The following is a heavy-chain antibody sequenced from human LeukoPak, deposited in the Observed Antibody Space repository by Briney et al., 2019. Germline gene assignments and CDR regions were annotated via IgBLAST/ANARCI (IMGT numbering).Heavy chain of an antibody. D-gene: IGHD6-19*01. CDR3: AKDQGDSSGWYKRYFLH. Sequence: PGGSLRLSCAASGFTFSSYAMSWVRQAPGKGLEWVSAISGSGGSTYYADSVKGRFTISRDNSKNTLYLQMNSLRAEDTAVYYCAKDQGDSSGWYKRYFLHWGQGTLVTVSS. J-gene: IGHJ1*01. CDR2: ISGSGGST. CDR1: GFTFSSYA. V-gene: IGHV3-23*01.